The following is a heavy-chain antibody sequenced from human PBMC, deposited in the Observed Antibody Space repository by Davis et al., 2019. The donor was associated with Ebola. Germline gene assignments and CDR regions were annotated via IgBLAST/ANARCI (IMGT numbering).Heavy chain of an antibody. V-gene: IGHV2-5*02. J-gene: IGHJ5*02. D-gene: IGHD4-17*01. CDR3: AHKAYGSLSNWFGP. CDR1: GFSLSTSGVG. CDR2: VYWDVDK. Sequence: SGPTLVKPTQTLTLTCTFSGFSLSTSGVGVGWIRQPPGKALEWLALVYWDVDKRYSPSLRSRLTITKDTSKNQVVLSMTNMDPVDTATYYCAHKAYGSLSNWFGPWGQGTLVTVSS.